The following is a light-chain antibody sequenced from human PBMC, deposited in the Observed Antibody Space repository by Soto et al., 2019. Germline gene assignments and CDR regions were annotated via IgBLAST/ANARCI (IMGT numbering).Light chain of an antibody. CDR1: QSISSY. J-gene: IGKJ3*01. CDR2: AAS. CDR3: QHSYSTPRIT. Sequence: DIQMTQSPSSLSASVGDRVTITCRASQSISSYLNWYQQKPGKAPKLLIYAASSLQRGVPSRFRGCRPGTDFTLTISSLQPEDFATDYCQHSYSTPRITRGPGTKVDSK. V-gene: IGKV1-39*01.